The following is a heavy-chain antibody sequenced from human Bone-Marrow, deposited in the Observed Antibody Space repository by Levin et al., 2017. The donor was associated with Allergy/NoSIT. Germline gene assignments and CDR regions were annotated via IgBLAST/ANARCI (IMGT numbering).Heavy chain of an antibody. D-gene: IGHD6-19*01. Sequence: GGSLRLSCAASGFTFSSYGMHWVRQAPGKGLEWVAVISYDGSNKYYADSVKGRFTISRDNSKNTLYLQMNSLRAEDTAVYYCAKDLIGSGWYGVDYWGQGTLVTVSS. V-gene: IGHV3-30*18. CDR2: ISYDGSNK. CDR3: AKDLIGSGWYGVDY. J-gene: IGHJ4*02. CDR1: GFTFSSYG.